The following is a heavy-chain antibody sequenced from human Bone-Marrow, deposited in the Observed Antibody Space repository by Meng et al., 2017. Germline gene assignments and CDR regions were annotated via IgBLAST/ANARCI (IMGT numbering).Heavy chain of an antibody. J-gene: IGHJ4*02. CDR2: IYYSGST. CDR1: GGSISSYY. CDR3: ARDVGCGGDCYGGY. D-gene: IGHD2-21*02. V-gene: IGHV4-59*01. Sequence: GSLRLSCTVSGGSISSYYWSWIRQPPGKGLEWIGYIYYSGSTNYNPSLKSRVTISVDTSKNQFSLKLSSVTAADTAVYYCARDVGCGGDCYGGYWGQGTLVTVSS.